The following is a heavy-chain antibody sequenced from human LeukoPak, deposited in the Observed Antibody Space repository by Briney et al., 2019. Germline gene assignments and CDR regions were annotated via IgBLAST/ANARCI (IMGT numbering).Heavy chain of an antibody. D-gene: IGHD2-2*01. V-gene: IGHV1-69*04. J-gene: IGHJ4*02. CDR3: ARLLAEGYCSSTSCYAFDY. CDR2: IIPILGIA. Sequence: ASVKVSCKASGGTSSSYAISWVRQAPGQGLEWMGRIIPILGIANYAQKFQGRVTITADKSTSTAYMELSSLRSEDTAVYYCARLLAEGYCSSTSCYAFDYWGQGTLVTVSS. CDR1: GGTSSSYA.